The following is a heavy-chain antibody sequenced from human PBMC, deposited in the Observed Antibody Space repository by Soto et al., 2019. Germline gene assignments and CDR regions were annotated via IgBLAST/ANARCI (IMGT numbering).Heavy chain of an antibody. Sequence: SGTLSLTCTVSGGSISSGDYYWSWIRQPPGKGLEWIGYIYYSGSTYYNPSLKSRVTISVDTSKNQFSLKLSSVTAADTAVYYCARWLGSGPHFDYWGQGTLVTVSS. V-gene: IGHV4-30-4*01. CDR1: GGSISSGDYY. J-gene: IGHJ4*02. CDR2: IYYSGST. D-gene: IGHD3-22*01. CDR3: ARWLGSGPHFDY.